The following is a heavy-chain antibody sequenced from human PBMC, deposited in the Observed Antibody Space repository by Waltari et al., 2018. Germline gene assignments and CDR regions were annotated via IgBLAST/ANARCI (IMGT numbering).Heavy chain of an antibody. V-gene: IGHV2-26*02. D-gene: IGHD4-17*01. Sequence: QVTLKESGPVLVKPTETLTLTCTVSGFSLTNTIMGVSWIRQPPGKALEWLAHIFSNDEKSYSTSLKSRLTISKDTTKSQVVLTMTNMDPVDTATYYCARISNGDYMACDIWGQGTMVTVSS. CDR3: ARISNGDYMACDI. CDR2: IFSNDEK. CDR1: GFSLTNTIMG. J-gene: IGHJ3*02.